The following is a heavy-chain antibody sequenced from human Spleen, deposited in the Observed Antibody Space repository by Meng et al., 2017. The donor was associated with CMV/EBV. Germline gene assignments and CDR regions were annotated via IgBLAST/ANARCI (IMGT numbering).Heavy chain of an antibody. CDR2: IYSSGST. V-gene: IGHV4-59*01. D-gene: IGHD3-22*01. J-gene: IGHJ4*02. CDR3: ARERRDSTAYYYFDY. Sequence: SETLSLTCTVSGGSINSYYWSWIRQPPGKGLEWIGYIYSSGSTDYNPSLKSRVTISVDTSKNQFSLRLSSVTAADPAVYYCARERRDSTAYYYFDYWGQGSLVTVS. CDR1: GGSINSYY.